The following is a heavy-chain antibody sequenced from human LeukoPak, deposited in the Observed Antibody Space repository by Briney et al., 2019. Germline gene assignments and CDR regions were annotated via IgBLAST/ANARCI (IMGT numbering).Heavy chain of an antibody. D-gene: IGHD6-13*01. Sequence: GGSLRLSCVATGFSFSNYEMNWVRQAPGKGLEWVSVIYSGGSTYYADSVKGRFTISRDNSKSTLYLQMNSLRAEDTAVYSCAKDLLGVAAGNYWGQGTLVTVSS. CDR3: AKDLLGVAAGNY. CDR1: GFSFSNYE. V-gene: IGHV3-53*01. CDR2: IYSGGST. J-gene: IGHJ4*02.